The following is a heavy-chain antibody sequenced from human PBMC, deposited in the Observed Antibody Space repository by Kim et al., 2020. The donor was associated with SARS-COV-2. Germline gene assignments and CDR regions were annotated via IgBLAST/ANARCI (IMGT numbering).Heavy chain of an antibody. CDR2: ISYDGSNK. CDR3: ARDPWIQLWFENISFDY. D-gene: IGHD5-18*01. J-gene: IGHJ4*02. Sequence: GGSLRLSCAASGFTFSSYAMHWVRQAPGKGLEWVAVISYDGSNKYYADSVKGRFTISRDNSKNTLYLQMNSLRAEDTAVYYCARDPWIQLWFENISFDYWGQGTLVTVSS. V-gene: IGHV3-30*04. CDR1: GFTFSSYA.